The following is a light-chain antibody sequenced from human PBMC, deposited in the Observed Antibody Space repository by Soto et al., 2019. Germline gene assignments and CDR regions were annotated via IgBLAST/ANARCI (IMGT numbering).Light chain of an antibody. CDR1: SSDIGDYNW. J-gene: IGLJ2*01. CDR3: SSSSASGIHV. Sequence: QPASVSGSPGQSITISCTGTSSDIGDYNWVAWYQQHPGKVPKLIIYEVSKRPSGVSNRFSGSKSGNTASLTISGLQAEDEAHFYCSSSSASGIHVFGGGTKLTVL. CDR2: EVS. V-gene: IGLV2-14*01.